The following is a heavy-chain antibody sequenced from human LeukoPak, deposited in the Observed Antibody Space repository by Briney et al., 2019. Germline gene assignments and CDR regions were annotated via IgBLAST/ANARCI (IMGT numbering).Heavy chain of an antibody. D-gene: IGHD3-22*01. CDR1: GFTFSSYW. Sequence: PGGSLRLSCAAFGFTFSSYWMHWVRQALGKGLVWVSRINSDGSSTSYADSVKGRFTISRDNAKNTLYLQMNSLRAEDTAVYYCATAYYYDSSGYYYWGQGTLVTVSS. J-gene: IGHJ4*02. CDR3: ATAYYYDSSGYYY. V-gene: IGHV3-74*01. CDR2: INSDGSST.